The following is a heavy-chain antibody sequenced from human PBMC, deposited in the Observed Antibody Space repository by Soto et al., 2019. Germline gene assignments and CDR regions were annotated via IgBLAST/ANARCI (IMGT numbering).Heavy chain of an antibody. CDR2: IIPILGIA. CDR3: ARGVYGDYVVLDY. J-gene: IGHJ4*02. V-gene: IGHV1-69*02. CDR1: GGTFNSYT. D-gene: IGHD4-17*01. Sequence: SVKVSCKASGGTFNSYTISWVRQAPGQGLEWMGRIIPILGIANYAQKFQGRVTITADKSTSTAYMELSSLRSEDTAVYYCARGVYGDYVVLDYWGQGTLVTVSS.